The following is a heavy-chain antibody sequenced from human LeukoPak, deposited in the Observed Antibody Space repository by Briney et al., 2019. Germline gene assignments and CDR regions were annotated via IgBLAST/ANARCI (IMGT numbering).Heavy chain of an antibody. Sequence: SETLSLTCTVSGVSISSTSYCWGWIRQPPGKGPEWIGSIYYSGRSYYNPSLKSRVTISVDTPKSQFSLKLSSVTAADTAVYYCAQSLGASTWFGNWFDPWGQGTLVTVSS. D-gene: IGHD3-10*01. CDR2: IYYSGRS. CDR3: AQSLGASTWFGNWFDP. CDR1: GVSISSTSYC. V-gene: IGHV4-39*01. J-gene: IGHJ5*02.